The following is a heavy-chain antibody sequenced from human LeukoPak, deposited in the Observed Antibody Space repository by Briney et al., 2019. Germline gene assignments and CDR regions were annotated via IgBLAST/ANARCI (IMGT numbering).Heavy chain of an antibody. V-gene: IGHV1-18*01. CDR2: ISAYNGNT. CDR3: ARVGGYYCDY. J-gene: IGHJ4*02. CDR1: GYTFTSYG. Sequence: RRASVKVSCKASGYTFTSYGISWVRQAPGQGLEWMGWISAYNGNTNYAQKLQGRVTMTTDKSTNTAYMELRSLRSDDTAVYYCARVGGYYCDYWGQGTLVTVSS. D-gene: IGHD3-3*01.